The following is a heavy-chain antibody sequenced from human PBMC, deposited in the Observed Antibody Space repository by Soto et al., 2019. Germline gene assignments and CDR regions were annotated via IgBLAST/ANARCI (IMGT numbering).Heavy chain of an antibody. D-gene: IGHD3-10*01. Sequence: GGSLRLSCAASGFTFSSYGMHGVRQAPGKGLEWVAVISYDRSNKYYADSAKGRFTISRDNSKNTLYLQMNSLRAEDTAVYYCAKAFEGSTKDYWGQGTLVTVSS. CDR3: AKAFEGSTKDY. CDR1: GFTFSSYG. CDR2: ISYDRSNK. J-gene: IGHJ4*02. V-gene: IGHV3-30*18.